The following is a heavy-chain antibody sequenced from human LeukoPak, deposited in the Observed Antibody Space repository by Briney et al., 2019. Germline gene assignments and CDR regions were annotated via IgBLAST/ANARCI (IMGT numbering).Heavy chain of an antibody. D-gene: IGHD6-13*01. CDR3: AREVRQQLYYYYGMDV. J-gene: IGHJ6*02. V-gene: IGHV1-2*04. Sequence: ASVKVSCEASGYTFTGYYMHWARQAPGQGLEWMGWINPNSGGTNYAQKFQGWVTMTRDTSISTAYMELSRLRSDDTAVYYCAREVRQQLYYYYGMDVWGQGTTVTVSS. CDR1: GYTFTGYY. CDR2: INPNSGGT.